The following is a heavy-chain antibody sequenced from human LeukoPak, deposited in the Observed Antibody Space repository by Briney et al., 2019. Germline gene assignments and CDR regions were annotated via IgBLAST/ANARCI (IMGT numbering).Heavy chain of an antibody. CDR2: ISWNSGSI. CDR1: GFTFDDYA. CDR3: AKAGYCSSTSCYYDY. Sequence: GGFLRLSCAASGFTFDDYAMHWVRQAPGKGLEWVSGISWNSGSIGYADSVKGRFTISRDNAKNSLYLQMNSLRAEDTALYYCAKAGYCSSTSCYYDYWGQGTLVTVSS. J-gene: IGHJ4*02. V-gene: IGHV3-9*01. D-gene: IGHD2-2*01.